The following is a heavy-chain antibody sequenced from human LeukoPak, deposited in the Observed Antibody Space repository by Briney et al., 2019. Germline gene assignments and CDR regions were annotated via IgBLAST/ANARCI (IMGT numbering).Heavy chain of an antibody. J-gene: IGHJ6*02. CDR3: ARSAGDPRVYCYYGMDV. V-gene: IGHV6-1*01. D-gene: IGHD4-17*01. Sequence: SQTLSLTCAISGDSVSSNSAAWNWIRQSPSRGLEWLGRTYYRSKWYNDYAVSVKSRITINPDTSKNQFSLQLNSVTPEDTAVYYCARSAGDPRVYCYYGMDVWGQGTTVTVSS. CDR1: GDSVSSNSAA. CDR2: TYYRSKWYN.